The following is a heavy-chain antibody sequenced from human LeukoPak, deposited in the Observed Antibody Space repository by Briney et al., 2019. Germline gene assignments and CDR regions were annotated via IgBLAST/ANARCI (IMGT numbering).Heavy chain of an antibody. CDR1: GGSITSRSYY. J-gene: IGHJ4*02. V-gene: IGHV4-39*01. D-gene: IGHD3-3*01. Sequence: SETLSLTCTVSGGSITSRSYYWGWIRQPPGKGLEWIGSIYYSGTTYYNPSLESRVAISVDTSKNQFSLRLTSVTAADTAVYFCARQTGFWSGYQLYFDHWGQGSLVTVSS. CDR3: ARQTGFWSGYQLYFDH. CDR2: IYYSGTT.